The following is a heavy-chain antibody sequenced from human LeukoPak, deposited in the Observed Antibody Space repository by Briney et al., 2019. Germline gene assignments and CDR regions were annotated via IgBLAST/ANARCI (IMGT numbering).Heavy chain of an antibody. CDR1: GFTFSSYA. Sequence: GGSLRLSCAASGFTFSSYAMHWVRQAPGKGLEWVAVISYDGSNKYYADSVKGRFTISRDNSKNTLYLQMNSLRAEDTAVYYCAKSLTMTSMDYWGQGTLVTVSS. V-gene: IGHV3-30-3*02. CDR3: AKSLTMTSMDY. CDR2: ISYDGSNK. J-gene: IGHJ4*02. D-gene: IGHD3-22*01.